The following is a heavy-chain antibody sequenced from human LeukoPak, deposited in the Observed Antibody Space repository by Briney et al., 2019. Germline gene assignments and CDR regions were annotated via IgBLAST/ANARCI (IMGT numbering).Heavy chain of an antibody. J-gene: IGHJ4*02. CDR3: ARDILPSYSGYDRTLPDY. CDR1: GYSFTSYY. Sequence: GGSLRLSCAASGYSFTSYYMHWVRQAPGQGLEGMGIINPSGGSTSYAQKFQGRVTITRDTSTSTVYMELSSLRSEDTAVYYCARDILPSYSGYDRTLPDYWGQGTLVTVSS. D-gene: IGHD5-12*01. CDR2: INPSGGST. V-gene: IGHV1-46*01.